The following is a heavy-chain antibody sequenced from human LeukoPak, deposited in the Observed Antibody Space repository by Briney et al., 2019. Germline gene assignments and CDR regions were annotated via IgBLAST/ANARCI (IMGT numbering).Heavy chain of an antibody. D-gene: IGHD1-14*01. CDR3: ARDEITPRGIGLAY. CDR1: GDTFIDYY. CDR2: INPSGDST. J-gene: IGHJ4*02. Sequence: ASVKVSCKASGDTFIDYYIHWVRQAPGQGLEWMGIINPSGDSTTYAQKFQGRVTMTRDTSTTTVYMELSSLRSEDTAVYYCARDEITPRGIGLAYWGQGTLVTVYS. V-gene: IGHV1-46*01.